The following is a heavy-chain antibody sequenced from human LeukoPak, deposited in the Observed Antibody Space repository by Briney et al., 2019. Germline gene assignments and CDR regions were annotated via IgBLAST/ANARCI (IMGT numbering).Heavy chain of an antibody. CDR2: IKQDGSEK. J-gene: IGHJ4*02. Sequence: GGSLRLSCAASGFTFSSYWMSWVRQAPGKGLEWVANIKQDGSEKYYVDSVKGRFTISRDNAKNSLYLQMNSLRAEDTAVYYCARYFSSSWYLAPYYFDYWGQGTLVTVSS. V-gene: IGHV3-7*01. CDR3: ARYFSSSWYLAPYYFDY. D-gene: IGHD6-13*01. CDR1: GFTFSSYW.